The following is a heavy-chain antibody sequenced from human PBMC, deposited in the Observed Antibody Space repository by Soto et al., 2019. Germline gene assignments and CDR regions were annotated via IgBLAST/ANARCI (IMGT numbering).Heavy chain of an antibody. CDR3: ARVTITFGGVIDASGNYYYYGMDV. Sequence: ASVKVSCKASGYIFTNYYIHWVRQAPGQGLEWMAIINPLPTSGSTNYAQKFQGRVTVTRDTSTSTVYLELSSLRSDDTAVYYCARVTITFGGVIDASGNYYYYGMDVWGQGTTVTVSS. V-gene: IGHV1-46*01. D-gene: IGHD3-16*02. J-gene: IGHJ6*02. CDR1: GYIFTNYY. CDR2: INPLPTSGST.